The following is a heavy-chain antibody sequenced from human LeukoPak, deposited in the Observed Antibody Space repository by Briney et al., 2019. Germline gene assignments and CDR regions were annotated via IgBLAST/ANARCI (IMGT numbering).Heavy chain of an antibody. D-gene: IGHD3-10*01. CDR1: GGSISSSSYY. Sequence: PSETLSLTCTVSGGSISSSSYYWGWIRQPPGKGLEWIGSIYYSGSTYYNPSLKSRVTISVDTSKNQFSLKLSSVTAADTAVYYCARSHYYGSVYPFDYWGQGTLVTVSS. J-gene: IGHJ4*02. CDR2: IYYSGST. CDR3: ARSHYYGSVYPFDY. V-gene: IGHV4-39*07.